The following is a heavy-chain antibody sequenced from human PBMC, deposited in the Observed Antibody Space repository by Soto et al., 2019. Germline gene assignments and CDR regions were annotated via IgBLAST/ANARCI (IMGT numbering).Heavy chain of an antibody. Sequence: GGSLRLSYAASGFTFSSYGMHWVRQAPGKGLEWVAVISYDGSNKYYADSVKGRFTISRDNSKNTLYLQMNSLRAEDTAVYYCAKDQSRKYSSSLSYGMDVWGQGTTVTVSS. J-gene: IGHJ6*02. V-gene: IGHV3-30*18. D-gene: IGHD6-13*01. CDR1: GFTFSSYG. CDR2: ISYDGSNK. CDR3: AKDQSRKYSSSLSYGMDV.